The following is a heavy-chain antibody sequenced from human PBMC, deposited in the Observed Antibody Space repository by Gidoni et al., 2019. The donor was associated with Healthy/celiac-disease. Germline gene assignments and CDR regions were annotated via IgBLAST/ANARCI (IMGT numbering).Heavy chain of an antibody. J-gene: IGHJ4*02. Sequence: EVQLLESGGGWVQPGGSLRLSWAASGFTFSSYAMSWVRQAPGKGLEWVSAISGSGGSTYYADSVTGRFTISRDNSKNTLYLQMNSLRAEDTAVYYCVWEVPCGGDCPIYFDYWGQGTLVTVSS. CDR1: GFTFSSYA. V-gene: IGHV3-23*01. CDR3: VWEVPCGGDCPIYFDY. CDR2: ISGSGGST. D-gene: IGHD2-21*02.